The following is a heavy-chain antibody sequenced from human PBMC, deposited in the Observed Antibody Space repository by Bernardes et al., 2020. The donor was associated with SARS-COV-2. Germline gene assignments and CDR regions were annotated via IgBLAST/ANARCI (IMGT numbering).Heavy chain of an antibody. J-gene: IGHJ3*02. Sequence: GGSLRLSCAASGFTFSSYAMSWVRQAPGKGLEWVSAISGSGGSTYYADSVKGRFTISRDNSKNTLYLQMNSLRAEDTAVYYCAKRFATYYYDSSGLDAFDIWGQGTMVTVSS. CDR1: GFTFSSYA. D-gene: IGHD3-22*01. CDR2: ISGSGGST. CDR3: AKRFATYYYDSSGLDAFDI. V-gene: IGHV3-23*01.